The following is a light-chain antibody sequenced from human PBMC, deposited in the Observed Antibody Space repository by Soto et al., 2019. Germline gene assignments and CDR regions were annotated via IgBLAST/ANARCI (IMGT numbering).Light chain of an antibody. CDR3: CSHANGCSPRWV. J-gene: IGLJ3*02. Sequence: QSALTQPASVSGSPGQSITISCTGTSNDVGSYNLVSWFQQHPGKAPKLVISEVSKRPSGVSDRFSGSKSGNTASLTISGLQAEDEAAYYCCSHANGCSPRWVFGGGTKLTVL. V-gene: IGLV2-23*02. CDR1: SNDVGSYNL. CDR2: EVS.